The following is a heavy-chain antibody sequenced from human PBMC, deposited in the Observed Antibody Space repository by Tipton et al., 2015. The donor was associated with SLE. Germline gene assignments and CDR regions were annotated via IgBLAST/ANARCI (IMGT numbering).Heavy chain of an antibody. CDR1: GFTFSSYW. CDR3: TRAPASYSGSYYGY. J-gene: IGHJ4*02. V-gene: IGHV3-49*04. CDR2: IRSKAYGGTT. Sequence: SLRLSCAASGFTFSSYWMSWVRQAPGKGLEWVGFIRSKAYGGTTEYAASVKGRFTISRDDSKSIAYLQMNSLKTEDTAVYYCTRAPASYSGSYYGYWGQGTLVTVSS. D-gene: IGHD1-26*01.